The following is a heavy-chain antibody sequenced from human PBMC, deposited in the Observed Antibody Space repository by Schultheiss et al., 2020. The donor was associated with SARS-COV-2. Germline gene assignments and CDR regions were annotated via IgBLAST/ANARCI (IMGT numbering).Heavy chain of an antibody. D-gene: IGHD6-19*01. CDR3: ARLLRQWLVRERRYYYGMDV. J-gene: IGHJ6*02. CDR2: FDPEDGET. CDR1: GYTLTELS. Sequence: ASVKVSCKVSGYTLTELSMHWVRQAPGKGLEWMGGFDPEDGETIYAQKFQGRVTITADKSTSTAYMELSSLRSEDTAVYYCARLLRQWLVRERRYYYGMDVWGQGTTVTVSS. V-gene: IGHV1-24*01.